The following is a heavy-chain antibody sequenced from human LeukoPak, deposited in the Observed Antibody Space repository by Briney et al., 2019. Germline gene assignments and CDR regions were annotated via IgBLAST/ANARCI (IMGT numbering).Heavy chain of an antibody. CDR2: INPSGGST. CDR1: GYTFTSYY. V-gene: IGHV1-46*01. D-gene: IGHD3-9*01. CDR3: ARDHILTGSYNWFDP. Sequence: GASVKVSCKASGYTFTSYYMHWVRQAPGQGLEWMGIINPSGGSTSYAQKFQGRVTITADESTSTAYMELSSLRSEDTAVYYCARDHILTGSYNWFDPWGQGTLVTVSS. J-gene: IGHJ5*02.